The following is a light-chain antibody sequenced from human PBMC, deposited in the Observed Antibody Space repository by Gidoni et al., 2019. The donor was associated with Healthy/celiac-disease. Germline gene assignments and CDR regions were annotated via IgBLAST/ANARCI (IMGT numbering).Light chain of an antibody. CDR3: QQRSNWPIT. J-gene: IGKJ5*01. CDR1: QSVSSY. Sequence: EIVLTQSPATLSLSPGERDTLSCRASQSVSSYLAWYQQKPGQAPRRLIYDASNSATGIPARFSGSGSGTDFTLTISSLEPEDFAVYYCQQRSNWPITFGQGTRLEIK. V-gene: IGKV3-11*01. CDR2: DAS.